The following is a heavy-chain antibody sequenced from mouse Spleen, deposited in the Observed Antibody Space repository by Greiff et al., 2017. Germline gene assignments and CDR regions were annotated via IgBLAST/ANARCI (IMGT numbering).Heavy chain of an antibody. D-gene: IGHD4-1*01. J-gene: IGHJ2*01. Sequence: VQLQQSGHELVKPGASVKISCKASGYTFTDYYMNWVKQSHGKSLEWIGDINPNNGGTSYNQKFKGKATLTVDKSSSTAYMELRSLTSEDSAVYYCAALGDYWGQGTTLTVSS. V-gene: IGHV1-26*01. CDR3: AALGDY. CDR1: GYTFTDYY. CDR2: INPNNGGT.